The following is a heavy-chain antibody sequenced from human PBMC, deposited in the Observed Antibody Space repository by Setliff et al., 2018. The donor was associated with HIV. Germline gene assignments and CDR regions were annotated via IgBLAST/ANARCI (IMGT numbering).Heavy chain of an antibody. CDR3: ARILLYDSSAYFVNAFDI. CDR2: IYTSGST. J-gene: IGHJ3*02. CDR1: GGSISSGSNY. V-gene: IGHV4-61*09. D-gene: IGHD3-22*01. Sequence: PSETLSLTCTVPGGSISSGSNYWSWIRQPAGKGLEWIGHIYTSGSTNYNPSLKSRVTISVDTSKNQFYLKLSSVTAADTAVYYCARILLYDSSAYFVNAFDIWGQGTVVTVSS.